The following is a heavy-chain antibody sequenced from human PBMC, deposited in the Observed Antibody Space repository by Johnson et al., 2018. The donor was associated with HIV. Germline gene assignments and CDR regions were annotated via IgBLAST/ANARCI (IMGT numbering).Heavy chain of an antibody. V-gene: IGHV3-30*03. CDR3: ARSKDCSVGTCPDGLDI. CDR2: ISYDGRNK. Sequence: QVQLVESGGGVVQPGRSLRLSCAASGFTFSSYGMHWVRQAPGKGLEWVAVISYDGRNKYYADSVKGRFTISRDNSKNTLYLQMNSLRAEDTAVYYCARSKDCSVGTCPDGLDIWGQGTMVTVSS. D-gene: IGHD2-15*01. CDR1: GFTFSSYG. J-gene: IGHJ3*02.